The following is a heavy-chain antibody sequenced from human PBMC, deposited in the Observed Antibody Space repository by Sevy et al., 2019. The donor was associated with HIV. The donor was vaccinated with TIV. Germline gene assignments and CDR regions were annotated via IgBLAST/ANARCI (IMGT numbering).Heavy chain of an antibody. CDR1: GFTFSTYS. CDR2: ISRTSTTT. V-gene: IGHV3-48*02. CDR3: AREAYYYDSREENWFDL. Sequence: GGSLRLSCKASGFTFSTYSMHWVRQAPGKGLEWVSSISRTSTTTYYADSAKGRFSISRDNAKNSLYLQMNSLRDEDTAVYYCAREAYYYDSREENWFDLWGQGTLVTVSS. J-gene: IGHJ5*02. D-gene: IGHD3-22*01.